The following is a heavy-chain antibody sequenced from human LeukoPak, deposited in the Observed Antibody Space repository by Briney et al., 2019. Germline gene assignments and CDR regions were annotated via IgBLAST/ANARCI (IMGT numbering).Heavy chain of an antibody. Sequence: GESLQISCQGSGYSFTSYWIGWVRQMPGKGLEWMGIIYPGDSDTRYSPSFQGQVTISADKSISTAHLQWSSLKASDTAMYYCARHSYSSGWYAVGYWGQGTRVTVSS. CDR1: GYSFTSYW. V-gene: IGHV5-51*01. D-gene: IGHD6-19*01. CDR3: ARHSYSSGWYAVGY. J-gene: IGHJ4*02. CDR2: IYPGDSDT.